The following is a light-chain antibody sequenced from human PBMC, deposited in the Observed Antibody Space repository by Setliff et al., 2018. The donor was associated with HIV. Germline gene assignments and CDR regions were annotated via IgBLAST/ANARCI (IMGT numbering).Light chain of an antibody. J-gene: IGLJ1*01. V-gene: IGLV2-11*01. CDR3: CSYAGSHTFV. CDR1: SSDVGGYNF. Sequence: QSALTQPRSASGSPGQSVTISCTGTSSDVGGYNFVSWYQQRPGKAPKLMIYDVTKRPSGVPDRFSGSKSGNTASLTISGLQAEDEADYYCCSYAGSHTFVFGTGTKVTVL. CDR2: DVT.